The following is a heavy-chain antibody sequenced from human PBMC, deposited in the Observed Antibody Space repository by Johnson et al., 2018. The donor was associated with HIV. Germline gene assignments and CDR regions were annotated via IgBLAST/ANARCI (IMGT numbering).Heavy chain of an antibody. CDR2: ISYDGSNK. CDR1: GFTFSSYA. D-gene: IGHD1-26*01. Sequence: QMQVVESGGGVVRPGGSLRLSCAASGFTFSSYAMHWVRQAPGKGLEWVAVISYDGSNKYYADSVKGRFTISRDNSKNTLYLQMNSLRAEDTSVYYCARELSGDAFDIGGQGKMVTVSS. CDR3: ARELSGDAFDI. V-gene: IGHV3-30-3*01. J-gene: IGHJ3*02.